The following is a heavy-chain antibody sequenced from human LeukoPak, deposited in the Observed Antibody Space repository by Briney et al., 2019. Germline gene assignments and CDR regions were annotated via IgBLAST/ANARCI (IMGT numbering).Heavy chain of an antibody. CDR1: GASISSTNYY. CDR3: ARGLYSSSGGNAFDI. Sequence: PSETLSLTCTVSGASISSTNYYWGWIRQTPGKGLEWIGSIYYSGSTYYNPSLKSRVTISVDTSKNQFSLKLSSVTAADTAVYYCARGLYSSSGGNAFDIWGQGTMVTVSS. V-gene: IGHV4-39*07. D-gene: IGHD6-13*01. CDR2: IYYSGST. J-gene: IGHJ3*02.